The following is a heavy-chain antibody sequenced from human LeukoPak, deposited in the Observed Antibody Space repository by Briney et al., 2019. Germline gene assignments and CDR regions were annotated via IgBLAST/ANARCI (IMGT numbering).Heavy chain of an antibody. V-gene: IGHV1-69*01. CDR1: GGTFSSYA. CDR3: ARALTGGTYYDILTGYYPYYYYYGMDV. D-gene: IGHD3-9*01. J-gene: IGHJ6*04. CDR2: IIPIFGTA. Sequence: SVKVSCKASGGTFSSYAIRWVRQAPGQGLEWMGGIIPIFGTANYAQKFQGRVTITADESTSTAYMELSSLRSEDTAVYYCARALTGGTYYDILTGYYPYYYYYGMDVWGKGTTVTVSS.